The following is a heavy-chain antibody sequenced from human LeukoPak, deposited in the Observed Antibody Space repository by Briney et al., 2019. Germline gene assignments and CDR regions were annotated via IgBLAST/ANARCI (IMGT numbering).Heavy chain of an antibody. Sequence: SETLSLTCAVYGGSFSGYYWSWIRQPPGKGLEWIGEINHSGSTNYNPSLKSRVTISVDTSKNQFSLRLSSVTAADTAVYFCARVYYYYYYMDIWGKGTTVTISS. CDR1: GGSFSGYY. CDR3: ARVYYYYYYMDI. CDR2: INHSGST. V-gene: IGHV4-34*01. J-gene: IGHJ6*03.